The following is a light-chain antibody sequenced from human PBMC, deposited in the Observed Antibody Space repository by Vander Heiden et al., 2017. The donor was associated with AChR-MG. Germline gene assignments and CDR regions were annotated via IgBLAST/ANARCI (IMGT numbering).Light chain of an antibody. CDR1: SSNIGAGYD. CDR3: QSYDSSLSGSV. J-gene: IGLJ2*01. CDR2: GNS. V-gene: IGLV1-40*01. Sequence: QSVLTQPPSVSRAPGQRVTIPCTGRSSNIGAGYDVHWYQQLPGTAPKLLIYGNSNRPSGVPDRFSGSKSGTSASLAITGLQAEDEADYYCQSYDSSLSGSVFGGGTKLTVL.